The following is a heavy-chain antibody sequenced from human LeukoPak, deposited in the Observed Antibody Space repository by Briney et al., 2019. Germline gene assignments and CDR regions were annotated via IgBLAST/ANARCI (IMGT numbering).Heavy chain of an antibody. CDR3: ASVMRLRGARPIYYYYYMDV. CDR1: GGSISSYY. V-gene: IGHV4-59*12. J-gene: IGHJ6*03. Sequence: SETLSLTCTVSGGSISSYYWSWIRQPPGKGLEWIGSIYYSGSTNYNPSLKSRVTISVDTSKNQFSLKLSSVTAADTAVYYCASVMRLRGARPIYYYYYMDVWGKGTTVTISS. D-gene: IGHD3-10*01. CDR2: IYYSGST.